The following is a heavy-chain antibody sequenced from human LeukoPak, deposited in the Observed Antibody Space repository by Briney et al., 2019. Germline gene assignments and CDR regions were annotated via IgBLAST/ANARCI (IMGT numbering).Heavy chain of an antibody. CDR2: ISWNSGSI. V-gene: IGHV3-9*01. D-gene: IGHD2-15*01. CDR3: ARNQRRYCSGGSCPIDY. CDR1: GFTFDDYA. J-gene: IGHJ4*02. Sequence: GGSLRLSCAASGFTFDDYAMHWVRQAPGKGLEWVSGISWNSGSIGYADSVKGRFTISRDNAKNSLYLQMNSLRAEDTAVYYCARNQRRYCSGGSCPIDYWGQGTLVTVSS.